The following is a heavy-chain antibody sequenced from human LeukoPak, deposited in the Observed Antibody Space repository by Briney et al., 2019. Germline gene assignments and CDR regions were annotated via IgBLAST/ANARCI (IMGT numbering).Heavy chain of an antibody. Sequence: SETLSLTCAVYGGSFSGYYWSWIRQPPGKGLEWIGEINHSGSTNYNPSLKSRVTISADTSKNQFSLKLSSVTAADTAVYYCARSRRPSMVRGGPFDYWGQGTLVTVSS. D-gene: IGHD3-10*01. V-gene: IGHV4-34*01. CDR2: INHSGST. CDR3: ARSRRPSMVRGGPFDY. J-gene: IGHJ4*02. CDR1: GGSFSGYY.